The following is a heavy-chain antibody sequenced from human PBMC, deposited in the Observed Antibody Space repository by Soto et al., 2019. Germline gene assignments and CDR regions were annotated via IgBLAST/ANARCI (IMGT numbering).Heavy chain of an antibody. D-gene: IGHD6-6*01. CDR2: IIPMSGTA. CDR1: GDTFSSYA. V-gene: IGHV1-69*06. Sequence: GASVKVSCKASGDTFSSYAISWVRQAPGQGLEWMGGIIPMSGTANYAQKFQGRVTITADKSTRTVYMKLSSLRSEDTAVYYCARVNTYSTSSRWPYYFDYWGPGTLVTVSS. J-gene: IGHJ4*02. CDR3: ARVNTYSTSSRWPYYFDY.